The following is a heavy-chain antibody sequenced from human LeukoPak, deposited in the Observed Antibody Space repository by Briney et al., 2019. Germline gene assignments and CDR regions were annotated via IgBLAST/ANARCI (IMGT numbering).Heavy chain of an antibody. V-gene: IGHV3-66*01. D-gene: IGHD1-26*01. Sequence: PGGSLRLSCAASGFTVSSSYMSWVRQAPGKGPEWVSVIYSGGSTYYADSVKGRFTISRDNSKNTLYLQMNSLRAEDTAVYYCARDHIVGATFYYYYGMDVWGQGTTVTVSS. CDR2: IYSGGST. CDR1: GFTVSSSY. J-gene: IGHJ6*02. CDR3: ARDHIVGATFYYYYGMDV.